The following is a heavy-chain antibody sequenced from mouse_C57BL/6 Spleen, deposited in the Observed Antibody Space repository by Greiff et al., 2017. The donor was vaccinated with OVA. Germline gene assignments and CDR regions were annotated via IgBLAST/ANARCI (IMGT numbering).Heavy chain of an antibody. CDR1: GYTFTSYW. D-gene: IGHD2-4*01. J-gene: IGHJ4*01. CDR2: IYPSDSET. CDR3: ARESLYYDYDGPMDY. Sequence: QVQLQQPGAELVRPGSSVKLSCKASGYTFTSYWMDWVKQRPGQGLEWIGNIYPSDSETHYNQKFKDKATLTVDKSSSTAYMQLSSLTSEDSAVYYCARESLYYDYDGPMDYWGQGTSVTVSS. V-gene: IGHV1-61*01.